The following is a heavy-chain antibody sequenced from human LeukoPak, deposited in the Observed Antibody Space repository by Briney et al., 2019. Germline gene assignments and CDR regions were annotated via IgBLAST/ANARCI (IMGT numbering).Heavy chain of an antibody. D-gene: IGHD1-26*01. J-gene: IGHJ4*02. CDR1: GFTFSSYG. CDR3: AKGSGSYAEGYFDY. Sequence: GGSLRLSCAASGFTFSSYGMHWVRQAPGKGLEWVAVISYGGSNKYYADSVKGRFTISRDNSKNTLYLQMNSLRAEDTAVYYCAKGSGSYAEGYFDYWGQGTLVTVSS. CDR2: ISYGGSNK. V-gene: IGHV3-30*18.